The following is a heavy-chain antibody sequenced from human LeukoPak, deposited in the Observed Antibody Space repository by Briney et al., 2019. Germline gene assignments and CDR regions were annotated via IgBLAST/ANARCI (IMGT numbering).Heavy chain of an antibody. CDR1: GFTFSSYW. CDR3: ARGGCSSTSCFPDY. D-gene: IGHD2-2*01. CDR2: INSDGSSI. V-gene: IGHV3-74*01. Sequence: GGSLRLSCAASGFTFSSYWMHWVRHAPGKGLVWVSRINSDGSSISYADSVKGRFTISRDNAKNTLYLQMNSLRAEDTAVYYCARGGCSSTSCFPDYWGQGTLVTVSS. J-gene: IGHJ4*02.